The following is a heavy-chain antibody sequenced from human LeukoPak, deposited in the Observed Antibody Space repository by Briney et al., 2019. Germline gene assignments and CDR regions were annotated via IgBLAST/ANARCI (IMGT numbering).Heavy chain of an antibody. D-gene: IGHD3-9*01. CDR3: ARQGVVPAAIYYDILTGWLDY. Sequence: SETLSLTCTVSGYSISSGYYWGSIRQPPGKGLEWIGSIYHSGSTYYNPSLKSRVTISVDTSKNQFSLKLSSVTAADTAVYYCARQGVVPAAIYYDILTGWLDYWGQGTLVTVSS. J-gene: IGHJ4*02. CDR2: IYHSGST. CDR1: GYSISSGYY. V-gene: IGHV4-38-2*02.